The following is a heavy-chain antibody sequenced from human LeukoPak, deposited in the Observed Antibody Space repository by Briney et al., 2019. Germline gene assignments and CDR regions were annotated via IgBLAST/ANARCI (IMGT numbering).Heavy chain of an antibody. CDR2: IYSGGST. Sequence: GGSLRLSCAASGFTVSSNYMSWVRQAPGKGLEWVSVIYSGGSTYYADSVKGRFTISRDNSKNTLYLQMNSLRAEDTAVYYCARGHDYGDLFFDYWGRGTLVTVSS. V-gene: IGHV3-66*01. CDR1: GFTVSSNY. D-gene: IGHD4-17*01. J-gene: IGHJ4*02. CDR3: ARGHDYGDLFFDY.